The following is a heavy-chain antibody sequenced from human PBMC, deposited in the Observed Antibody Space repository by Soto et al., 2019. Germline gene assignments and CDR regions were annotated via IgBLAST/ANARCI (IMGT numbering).Heavy chain of an antibody. D-gene: IGHD5-18*01. Sequence: SETLSLTCAVSGDSISSTNWWAWVRQPPGKGLEWIGEIFHSGSTNYNPSLKSRVTISIDKSKNQFSLELSSVTATDTAMYYCANSPPDYWGQGTLVTVSS. CDR2: IFHSGST. V-gene: IGHV4-4*02. CDR3: ANSPPDY. J-gene: IGHJ4*02. CDR1: GDSISSTNW.